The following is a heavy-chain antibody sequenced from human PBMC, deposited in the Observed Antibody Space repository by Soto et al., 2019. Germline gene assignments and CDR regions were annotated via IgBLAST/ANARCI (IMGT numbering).Heavy chain of an antibody. V-gene: IGHV2-26*01. CDR3: ARRHLAVAVSRWFDP. CDR2: IDSSGEK. J-gene: IGHJ5*02. CDR1: GLSITDSEMG. Sequence: QVTLKESGPVLVKPTETLTLRCTVSGLSITDSEMGVSWIRQPPGQPLEWLAHIDSSGEKSYRTFLKSRLAISKDTSKSQIVLTMTIMDPADTATYYCARRHLAVAVSRWFDPWGQGIPVTVSS. D-gene: IGHD6-19*01.